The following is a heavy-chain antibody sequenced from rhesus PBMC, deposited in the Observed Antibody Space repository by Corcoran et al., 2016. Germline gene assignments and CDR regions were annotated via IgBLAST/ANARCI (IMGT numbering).Heavy chain of an antibody. CDR2: IYGGSGST. CDR3: ARSPIVGRVRSYFDD. V-gene: IGHV4-127*01. D-gene: IGHD5-24*01. CDR1: GYSISSGYG. Sequence: QVQLQESGPGLVKPSETLSLTCAVSGYSISSGYGWGWIRQPPGKGLEWIGQIYGGSGSTYYNPSLKSRVTVSQDTSKNQFSLKLSSVTAADTAVYYCARSPIVGRVRSYFDDWGQGVLVTVSS. J-gene: IGHJ4*01.